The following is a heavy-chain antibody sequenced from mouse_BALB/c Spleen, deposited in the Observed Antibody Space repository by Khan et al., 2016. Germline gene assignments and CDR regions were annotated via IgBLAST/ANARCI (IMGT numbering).Heavy chain of an antibody. CDR3: SRSPYGYWFAY. D-gene: IGHD2-2*01. CDR1: GFNIKDTY. V-gene: IGHV14-3*02. J-gene: IGHJ3*01. Sequence: VQLQQSGAELVKPGASVKLSCTASGFNIKDTYIHWVKQRPEQGLEWIGRIDPANGNTEYDPKFQGKATITADTSSNTAYLQLSSLTSEDTAVYYCSRSPYGYWFAYWGQGTLVTVSA. CDR2: IDPANGNT.